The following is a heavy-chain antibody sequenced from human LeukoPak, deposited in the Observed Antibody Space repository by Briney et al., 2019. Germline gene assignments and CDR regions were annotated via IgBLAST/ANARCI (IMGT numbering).Heavy chain of an antibody. CDR1: GFTFRSYN. CDR2: ITGGSTTI. CDR3: AKDRCSNGVGCYYYYMDV. D-gene: IGHD2-8*01. Sequence: GGSLRLSCAASGFTFRSYNMNWVRQAPGKGLEWVSYITGGSTTIYYADSVKGRFSTSRDSSKNILYLQMNSLRAEDTAVYYCAKDRCSNGVGCYYYYMDVWGKGTTVTISS. V-gene: IGHV3-48*01. J-gene: IGHJ6*03.